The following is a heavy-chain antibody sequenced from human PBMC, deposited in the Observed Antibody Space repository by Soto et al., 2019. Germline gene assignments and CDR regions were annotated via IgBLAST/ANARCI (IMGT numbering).Heavy chain of an antibody. D-gene: IGHD2-21*02. Sequence: SETLSLTCAVSGYSISSGYYWGFIRQPPGKGLEWIGSIYHSGSTYYNPSLKSRVTISVDTSKNQFSLKLSSVTAADTAVYYCAREYCGGDCYSGSFDYWGQGTLVTVSS. J-gene: IGHJ4*02. CDR1: GYSISSGYY. CDR2: IYHSGST. CDR3: AREYCGGDCYSGSFDY. V-gene: IGHV4-38-2*02.